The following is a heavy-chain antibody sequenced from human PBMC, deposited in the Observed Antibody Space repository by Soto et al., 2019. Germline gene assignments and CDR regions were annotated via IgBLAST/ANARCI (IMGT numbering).Heavy chain of an antibody. CDR2: ISGSGDST. CDR3: AKDRDGAAAGPTKFYGMDV. Sequence: EVQLLESGGGLVQPGGSLRLSCAASGFTFSSYAMSWVRQAPGKGLEWVSVISGSGDSTYYADSVRGRFTISRDNSKNTLYLQMNILRAEDTAVYYCAKDRDGAAAGPTKFYGMDVWCQGTTVTVSS. CDR1: GFTFSSYA. V-gene: IGHV3-23*01. D-gene: IGHD6-13*01. J-gene: IGHJ6*02.